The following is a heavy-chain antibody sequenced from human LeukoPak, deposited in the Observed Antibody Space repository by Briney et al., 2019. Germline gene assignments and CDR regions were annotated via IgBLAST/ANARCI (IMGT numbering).Heavy chain of an antibody. Sequence: PGGSLRLSCAASGFTFDDYAMHWVRQAPGKGLEWVSGISWNSGSIGYADSVKGRFTISRDNAKNSLYLQMNSLRAEDMALYYCAKGGSSSWTYYYYMDVWGKGTTVTVSS. J-gene: IGHJ6*03. CDR1: GFTFDDYA. CDR2: ISWNSGSI. D-gene: IGHD6-13*01. V-gene: IGHV3-9*03. CDR3: AKGGSSSWTYYYYMDV.